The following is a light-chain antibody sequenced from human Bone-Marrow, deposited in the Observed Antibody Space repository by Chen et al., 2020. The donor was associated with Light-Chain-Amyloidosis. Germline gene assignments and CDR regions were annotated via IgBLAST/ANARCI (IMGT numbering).Light chain of an antibody. CDR2: AAS. CDR3: LQDYSYPRT. Sequence: AIQMTQSPSSLSASVGDRVTITCRASQGIRNELGWYQQKPGEAPKLLISAASSLQSGVPSRFSGSGSGTDFTLAISSLQPEDFATYYCLQDYSYPRTFGPGTKVDIK. V-gene: IGKV1-6*01. CDR1: QGIRNE. J-gene: IGKJ3*01.